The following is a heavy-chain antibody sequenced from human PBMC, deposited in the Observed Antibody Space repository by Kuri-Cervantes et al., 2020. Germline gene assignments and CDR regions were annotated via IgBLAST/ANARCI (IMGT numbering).Heavy chain of an antibody. J-gene: IGHJ5*02. CDR3: AKDPDKLLWFRELLSGWFDP. CDR2: ISAGGSGT. V-gene: IGHV3-23*01. CDR1: GFTFNKYV. D-gene: IGHD3-10*01. Sequence: GESLKISCAASGFTFNKYVVSWVRQAPGKGLEWVSVISAGGSGTYYADSVKGRFSISRDNSENTLYLQMNRLRAEDTAVYYCAKDPDKLLWFRELLSGWFDPWGQGTLVTVSS.